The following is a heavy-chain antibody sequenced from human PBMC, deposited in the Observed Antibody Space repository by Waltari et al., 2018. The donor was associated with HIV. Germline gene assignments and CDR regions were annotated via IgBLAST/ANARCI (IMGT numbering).Heavy chain of an antibody. CDR1: DASISSCNYY. V-gene: IGHV4-39*01. Sequence: QLQLQESGPGRVKPSETLSLTCPVSDASISSCNYYWGWIRQPPGRGLEWIGRIDYCGGTFYIPPLRSRVTISVDASKSQFFLKLTSVTAADTAVYYCARHWMATIRAPFDYWGQGTLVTVSS. CDR2: IDYCGGT. D-gene: IGHD3-10*01. J-gene: IGHJ4*02. CDR3: ARHWMATIRAPFDY.